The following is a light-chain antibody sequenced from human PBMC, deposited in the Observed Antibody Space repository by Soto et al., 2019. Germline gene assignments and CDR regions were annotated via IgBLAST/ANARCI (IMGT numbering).Light chain of an antibody. J-gene: IGLJ1*01. CDR2: EVS. Sequence: QSGLTPPASVSGSPGQSITISCTGTSSDVGGYNYVSWYQQHPGKAPKLMIYEVSNRPSGVSNRFSGSKSGNTASLTISGLQAEDEADYYCSSYTSSSPYVFGTGSKVTVL. V-gene: IGLV2-14*01. CDR1: SSDVGGYNY. CDR3: SSYTSSSPYV.